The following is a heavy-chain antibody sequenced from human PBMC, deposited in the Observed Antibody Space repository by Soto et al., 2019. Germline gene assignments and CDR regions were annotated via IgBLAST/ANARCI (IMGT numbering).Heavy chain of an antibody. CDR3: AKGAPAGMATALDY. J-gene: IGHJ4*02. D-gene: IGHD5-18*01. CDR1: GFTFSSYG. V-gene: IGHV3-30*18. CDR2: ISYDGSNK. Sequence: QVQLVESGGGVVQPGRSLRLSCAASGFTFSSYGMHWVRQAPGKGLEWVAVISYDGSNKYYADSVKGRFTISRDNSKNTLYLQMNSLRAEDTAVYYCAKGAPAGMATALDYWGQGTLVTVSS.